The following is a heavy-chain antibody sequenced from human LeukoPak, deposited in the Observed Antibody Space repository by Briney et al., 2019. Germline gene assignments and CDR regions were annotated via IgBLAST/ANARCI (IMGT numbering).Heavy chain of an antibody. D-gene: IGHD3-10*01. V-gene: IGHV5-51*01. J-gene: IGHJ2*01. Sequence: GESLKISCQASGSTFTSYWIGWVRQMPGKGLECMGIIYPDDSDTTYSPSFQGQVTISADKSFSTAYLQWSSLKASDTAIYYCARLGGDTYYFGSASYPNWYFDLWGRGTLVTVSS. CDR1: GSTFTSYW. CDR3: ARLGGDTYYFGSASYPNWYFDL. CDR2: IYPDDSDT.